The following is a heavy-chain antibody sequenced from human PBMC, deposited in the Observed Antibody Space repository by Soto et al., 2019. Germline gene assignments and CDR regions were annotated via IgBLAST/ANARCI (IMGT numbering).Heavy chain of an antibody. D-gene: IGHD1-26*01. CDR1: GFTFSSYA. Sequence: GGSLRLSCSASGFTFSSYAMHWVRQAPGKGLEYVSAISSNGGSTYYADSVKGRFTISRDNSKNTLYLQMSSLRAEDTAVYYCVKDATTKYSGSYLGDFDYWGQGTLVTVSS. CDR3: VKDATTKYSGSYLGDFDY. CDR2: ISSNGGST. J-gene: IGHJ4*02. V-gene: IGHV3-64D*08.